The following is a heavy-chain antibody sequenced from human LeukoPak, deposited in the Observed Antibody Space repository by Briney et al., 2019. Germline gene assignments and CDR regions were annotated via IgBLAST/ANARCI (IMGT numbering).Heavy chain of an antibody. CDR1: GGSIRSYY. V-gene: IGHV4-59*08. CDR2: MHHSGST. D-gene: IGHD6-19*01. Sequence: SETLSLTCTVSGGSIRSYYWSWIRQPPGKGLEWIGYMHHSGSTNHNPYLKSRVTISVDTYKSQFSLKLSSVTAAGTAVYYCARHAAVEGSSGWSPLWWFDPWGQGTLVTVSS. CDR3: ARHAAVEGSSGWSPLWWFDP. J-gene: IGHJ5*02.